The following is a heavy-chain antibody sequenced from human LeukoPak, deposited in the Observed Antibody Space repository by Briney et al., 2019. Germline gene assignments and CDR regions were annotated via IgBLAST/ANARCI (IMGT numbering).Heavy chain of an antibody. CDR3: ARETPRRGETRDGYR. CDR1: GFTFNTYW. V-gene: IGHV3-7*01. J-gene: IGHJ4*02. Sequence: GGSLRLSCAASGFTFNTYWMIWVRQAPGKGLDWVANINQDGSVRYYVASVKGRFTISRDNAKNSLYLQMNSLRAEDTAVYYCARETPRRGETRDGYRWGQGTLVTVSS. CDR2: INQDGSVR. D-gene: IGHD5-24*01.